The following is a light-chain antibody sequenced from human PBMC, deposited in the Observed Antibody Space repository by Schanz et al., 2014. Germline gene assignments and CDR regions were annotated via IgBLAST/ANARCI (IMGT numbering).Light chain of an antibody. CDR2: GAS. J-gene: IGKJ5*01. CDR1: QGIGSN. Sequence: EIVLTQSPGTLSLSPGERATLSCRASQGIGSNLAWYRQKPGQAPSLLIYGASTRATGIPARFSGSGSGTDFTLTISRLEPEDFAVYYCQQYGSSPRTFGQGTRLEIK. V-gene: IGKV3-20*01. CDR3: QQYGSSPRT.